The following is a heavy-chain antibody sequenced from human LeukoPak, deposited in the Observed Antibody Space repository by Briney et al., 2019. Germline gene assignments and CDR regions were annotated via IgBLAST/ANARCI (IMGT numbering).Heavy chain of an antibody. Sequence: PGRSLRLSCAASGFTFDDYAMHWVRQAPGKGLGWVSGISWNSGSIGYADSVKGRFTISRDNAKNSLYLQMNSLRAEDTALYYCAKAGYSGYDSYYYYYMDVWGKGTTVTVSS. J-gene: IGHJ6*03. CDR2: ISWNSGSI. V-gene: IGHV3-9*01. CDR3: AKAGYSGYDSYYYYYMDV. CDR1: GFTFDDYA. D-gene: IGHD5-12*01.